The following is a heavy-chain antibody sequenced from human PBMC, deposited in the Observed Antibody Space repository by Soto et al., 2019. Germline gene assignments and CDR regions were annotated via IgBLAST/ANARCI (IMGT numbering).Heavy chain of an antibody. CDR3: ARAGCSENGRFEYFFDH. V-gene: IGHV4-4*07. Sequence: SETLSLTCTVSGGSFRSYYWNWIRQPAGKGLEWLGRIFTTGTTNYSPSLKSRVSMSVDTSRNQFSLELRSVTAADTAVYYCARAGCSENGRFEYFFDHWGQGILVTVSS. CDR2: IFTTGTT. CDR1: GGSFRSYY. J-gene: IGHJ4*02. D-gene: IGHD2-15*01.